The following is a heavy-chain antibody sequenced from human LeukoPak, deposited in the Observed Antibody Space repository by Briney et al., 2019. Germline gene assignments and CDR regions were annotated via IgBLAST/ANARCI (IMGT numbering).Heavy chain of an antibody. J-gene: IGHJ4*02. CDR2: INTNTGNP. CDR1: GYTFTGYF. Sequence: GASVKVSCKTSGYTFTGYFIHWVRQAPGQGLEWMGWINTNTGNPTYAQGFTGRFVFSLDTSVSTAYLQISSLKAEDTAVYYCASPSPDYYDSSGYYPFDYWGQGTLVTVSS. CDR3: ASPSPDYYDSSGYYPFDY. V-gene: IGHV7-4-1*02. D-gene: IGHD3-22*01.